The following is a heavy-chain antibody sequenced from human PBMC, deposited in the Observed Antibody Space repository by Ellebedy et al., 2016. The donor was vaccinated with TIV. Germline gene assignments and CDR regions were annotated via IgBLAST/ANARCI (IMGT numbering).Heavy chain of an antibody. CDR2: ISKSDTT. V-gene: IGHV3-48*01. D-gene: IGHD3-22*01. CDR3: ARDAMIWIFDS. Sequence: PGGSLRLSCAASGFTFNSYSMNWVRKAPGKGLEWISYISKSDTTYYADSVRGRFTISRDNAKRSLYLQMNSLRLEDTAVYYCARDAMIWIFDSWGQGTLVTVSS. J-gene: IGHJ4*02. CDR1: GFTFNSYS.